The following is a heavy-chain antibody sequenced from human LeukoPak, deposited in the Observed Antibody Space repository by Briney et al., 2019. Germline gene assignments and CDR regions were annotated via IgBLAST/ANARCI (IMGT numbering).Heavy chain of an antibody. J-gene: IGHJ4*02. Sequence: ASVKVSCKASGYTFISYDINGVRQATGQGLEWMGWMNPNSGNTSYAQKFQGRVTMTRNTSISTAYMELSSLKSEVPAVYYCARGLSRRPDPLPFDYWGQGTLVTVSS. CDR2: MNPNSGNT. V-gene: IGHV1-8*01. CDR1: GYTFISYD. CDR3: ARGLSRRPDPLPFDY.